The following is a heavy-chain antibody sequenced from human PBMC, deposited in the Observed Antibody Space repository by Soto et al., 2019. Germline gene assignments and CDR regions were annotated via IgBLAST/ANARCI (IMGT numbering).Heavy chain of an antibody. CDR1: GYTFTSYG. V-gene: IGHV1-18*01. CDR3: ARVGTYYDYVWGSYRPSPFDY. D-gene: IGHD3-16*02. CDR2: ISAYNGNT. J-gene: IGHJ4*02. Sequence: QVQLVQSGAEVKKPGASVKVSCKASGYTFTSYGISWVRQAPGQGLEWMGWISAYNGNTNYAQKLQGRVTMTTDTSTRKADMGXRSLRSDDTAVYYCARVGTYYDYVWGSYRPSPFDYWGQGTLVTVSS.